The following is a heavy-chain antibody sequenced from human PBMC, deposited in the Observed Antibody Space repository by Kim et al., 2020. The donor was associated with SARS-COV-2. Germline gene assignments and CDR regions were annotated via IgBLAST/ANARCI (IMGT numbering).Heavy chain of an antibody. CDR3: ASSGHVTGYWYFDL. Sequence: SVKVSCKASGGTFSSYAISWVRQAPGQGLEWMGGIIPIFGTANYAQKFQGRVTITADESTSTAYMELSSLRSEDTAVYYCASSGHVTGYWYFDLWGRGTLVTVSS. CDR1: GGTFSSYA. V-gene: IGHV1-69*13. D-gene: IGHD7-27*01. J-gene: IGHJ2*01. CDR2: IIPIFGTA.